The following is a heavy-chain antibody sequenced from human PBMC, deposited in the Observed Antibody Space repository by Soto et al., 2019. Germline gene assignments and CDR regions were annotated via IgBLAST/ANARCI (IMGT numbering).Heavy chain of an antibody. V-gene: IGHV4-39*01. D-gene: IGHD6-13*01. CDR3: ARHVEEAAAGLDY. CDR2: IYYSGST. J-gene: IGHJ4*02. CDR1: GGSISSSSYY. Sequence: SETLSLTCTVAGGSISSSSYYWGWIRQPPGKGLEWIGSIYYSGSTYYNPSLKSRVTISVDTSKNQFSLQLSSVTAADTAVYYCARHVEEAAAGLDYWGQGTLVTVPQ.